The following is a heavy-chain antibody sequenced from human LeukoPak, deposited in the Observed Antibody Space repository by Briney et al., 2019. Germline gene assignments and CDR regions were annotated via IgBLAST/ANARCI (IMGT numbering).Heavy chain of an antibody. V-gene: IGHV4-34*01. J-gene: IGHJ3*02. CDR3: AREIIVARGAFDI. Sequence: KPSETLSLTCAVYGGSLSGYYWSWFRQSPGKGLEWIGEVNHRRSTNYNPSLKSRVTISVDTSKNQFSLKLSSVTAADTAVYYCAREIIVARGAFDIWGQGTMVTVSS. CDR1: GGSLSGYY. CDR2: VNHRRST. D-gene: IGHD5-12*01.